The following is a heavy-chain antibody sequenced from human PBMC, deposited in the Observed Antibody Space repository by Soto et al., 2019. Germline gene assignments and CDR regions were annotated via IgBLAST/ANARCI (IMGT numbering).Heavy chain of an antibody. Sequence: GGSLRLSCAASGFTFGAYLIHWVRQAPGKGPEWLTVISYDGVTRHYADSVKGRFTISRDNSRNTLSLQMTGLRAEDTAVYYCARDGLILAGPFDFDYWGQGTPVTVSS. CDR1: GFTFGAYL. CDR3: ARDGLILAGPFDFDY. J-gene: IGHJ4*02. V-gene: IGHV3-30-3*01. CDR2: ISYDGVTR. D-gene: IGHD6-19*01.